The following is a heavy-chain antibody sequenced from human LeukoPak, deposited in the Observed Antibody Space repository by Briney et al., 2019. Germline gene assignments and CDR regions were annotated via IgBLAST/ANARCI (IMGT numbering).Heavy chain of an antibody. CDR3: AKLAHNYDSKVDY. Sequence: GGSLRLSCAASGFTFSHSAMSWVRQAPGKGLEWISTISGSGSDTNYADSVRGRLIISRDNSKNTLYLQMNSLRAEDTAVYYSAKLAHNYDSKVDYWGQGTLVTVSS. D-gene: IGHD3-22*01. CDR2: ISGSGSDT. CDR1: GFTFSHSA. V-gene: IGHV3-23*01. J-gene: IGHJ4*02.